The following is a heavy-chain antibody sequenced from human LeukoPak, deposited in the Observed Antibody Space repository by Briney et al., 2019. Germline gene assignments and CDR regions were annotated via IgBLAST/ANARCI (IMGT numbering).Heavy chain of an antibody. CDR1: GGSISSYY. V-gene: IGHV4-4*07. CDR3: ARDISVGYYGSGSYYRQSYFDY. J-gene: IGHJ4*02. CDR2: IYTSGST. D-gene: IGHD3-10*01. Sequence: SETLSLTCTVSGGSISSYYWSWLRQPAGKGLEWIGRIYTSGSTNYNPSLKSRVTMSVDTSKNQFSLKLSSVTAADTAVYYCARDISVGYYGSGSYYRQSYFDYWGQGTLVTVSS.